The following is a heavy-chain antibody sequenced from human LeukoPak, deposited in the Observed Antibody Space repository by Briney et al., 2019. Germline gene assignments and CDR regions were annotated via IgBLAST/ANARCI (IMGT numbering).Heavy chain of an antibody. CDR2: IYHSGST. D-gene: IGHD3-3*01. Sequence: SETLSLTCAVSGGSISSGGYSWSWIRQPPGKGLEWIGYIYHSGSTNYNPSLKSRVTISVDKSKNQFSLKLSSVTAADTAVYYCARAIFGVVNFLNLWGQGTLVTVSS. V-gene: IGHV4-30-2*01. CDR3: ARAIFGVVNFLNL. J-gene: IGHJ4*02. CDR1: GGSISSGGYS.